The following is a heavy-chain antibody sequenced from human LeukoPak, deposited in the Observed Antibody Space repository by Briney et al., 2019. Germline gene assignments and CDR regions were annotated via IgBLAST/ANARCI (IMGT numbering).Heavy chain of an antibody. CDR1: GFTFSNYW. Sequence: PGGSLRLSCAASGFTFSNYWMTWVRQAPGKGLEWVANIKLDGNEKYYVDSVKGRFTISRDNAKNSVFLQMNSLRAEDTAVYYCARSLDYGGHCFFDYWGQGTLVTVSS. J-gene: IGHJ4*02. D-gene: IGHD4-23*01. V-gene: IGHV3-7*01. CDR3: ARSLDYGGHCFFDY. CDR2: IKLDGNEK.